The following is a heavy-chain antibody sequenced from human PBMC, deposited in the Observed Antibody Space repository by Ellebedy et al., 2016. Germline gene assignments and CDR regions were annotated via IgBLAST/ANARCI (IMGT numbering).Heavy chain of an antibody. CDR2: ISYDSGTL. CDR3: ARETMIRGMYYFDF. J-gene: IGHJ4*02. D-gene: IGHD3-10*01. V-gene: IGHV3-48*04. Sequence: GGSLRLSCTASGFTFSSYPINWVRQAPGKGLEWVSYISYDSGTLYYADSVEDRFTVSRDNAKMSVYLQMNSLRAEDTAVYYCARETMIRGMYYFDFWGQGTLVTVSS. CDR1: GFTFSSYP.